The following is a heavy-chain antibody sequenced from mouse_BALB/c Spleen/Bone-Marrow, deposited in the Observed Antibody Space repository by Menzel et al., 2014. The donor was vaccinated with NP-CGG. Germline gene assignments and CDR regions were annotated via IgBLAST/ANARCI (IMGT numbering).Heavy chain of an antibody. CDR1: GFTFSGFG. D-gene: IGHD1-1*01. J-gene: IGHJ1*01. CDR2: ISRGSSTI. V-gene: IGHV5-17*02. Sequence: EVQRVESGGGLVQPGGSRKLSCAASGFTFSGFGMHWVRQAPEKGLEWVAYISRGSSTIYYADTVKGRFTISRDNPKNXLFLQMTSLRSEDTAMYYCARSGITTGSYWYFDIWGAGTTVTVSS. CDR3: ARSGITTGSYWYFDI.